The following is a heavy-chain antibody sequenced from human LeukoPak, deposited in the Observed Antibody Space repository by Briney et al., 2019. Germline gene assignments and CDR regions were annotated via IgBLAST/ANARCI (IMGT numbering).Heavy chain of an antibody. D-gene: IGHD1-26*01. Sequence: PSETLSLTCAVYGGSFIGYYWSWIRQPPGKGLEWIGEINHFGSTNYNPSLKSRVTISVDKSKDQFSLKLSSVTAADTAVYYCARDKFPLVGATGDDGFDIWGQGTMVTVPS. CDR3: ARDKFPLVGATGDDGFDI. CDR1: GGSFIGYY. CDR2: INHFGST. J-gene: IGHJ3*02. V-gene: IGHV4-34*01.